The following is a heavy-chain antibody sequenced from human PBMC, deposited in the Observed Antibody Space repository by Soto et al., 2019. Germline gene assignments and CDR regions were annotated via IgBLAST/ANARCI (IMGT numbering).Heavy chain of an antibody. J-gene: IGHJ4*02. D-gene: IGHD1-26*01. Sequence: EVQLLESGGGLVQSGGSLRLSCAASGFAFSNYAISWVRQAPGKGLEWVSTITGSGTTTYYTDSVKGRFTISRDNSKNTLYLQMNSLRADDTAIYYYAKAERFSVFDQCGKRTLVTVAS. CDR1: GFAFSNYA. CDR3: AKAERFSVFDQ. V-gene: IGHV3-23*01. CDR2: ITGSGTTT.